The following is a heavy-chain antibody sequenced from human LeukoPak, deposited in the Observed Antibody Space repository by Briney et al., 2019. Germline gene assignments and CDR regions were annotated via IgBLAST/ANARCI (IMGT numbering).Heavy chain of an antibody. D-gene: IGHD3-3*01. J-gene: IGHJ3*02. CDR1: GFTFSSYG. Sequence: GGSLRLSCAASGFTFSSYGMHWVRQAPGKGLEWVALISYDGSHEYYADSVKGRFTISRDNSKNTLYLRMNSLRAEDTAVYYCARDSSSKWGEGYYDFWSGYAGHAFDIWGQGTMVTVSS. V-gene: IGHV3-30*03. CDR2: ISYDGSHE. CDR3: ARDSSSKWGEGYYDFWSGYAGHAFDI.